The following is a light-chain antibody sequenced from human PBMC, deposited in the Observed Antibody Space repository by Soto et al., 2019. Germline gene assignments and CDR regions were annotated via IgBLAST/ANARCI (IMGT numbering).Light chain of an antibody. Sequence: EIVLTQSPGTLSLSPGERATLSCRASQSVSSSYLAWYQQKPGQAPTLLIYGASSRATGIPDRFSGSGSGTAFTLTISSLVPEDFAVYYCQQYGSSPYPFGQGTKLEIK. CDR2: GAS. V-gene: IGKV3-20*01. J-gene: IGKJ2*01. CDR3: QQYGSSPYP. CDR1: QSVSSSY.